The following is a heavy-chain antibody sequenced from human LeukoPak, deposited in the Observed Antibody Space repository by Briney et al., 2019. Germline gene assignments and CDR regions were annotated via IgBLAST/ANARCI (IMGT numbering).Heavy chain of an antibody. Sequence: SVKVSCKASGGTFSSYAISWVGQAPGQGLEWMGRIIPIFGTANYAQKFQGRVTITTDESTSTAYMELSSLRSEDTAVYYCAILGLYDLGAFDIWGQGTMVTVSS. CDR2: IIPIFGTA. D-gene: IGHD3-16*01. CDR1: GGTFSSYA. J-gene: IGHJ3*02. V-gene: IGHV1-69*05. CDR3: AILGLYDLGAFDI.